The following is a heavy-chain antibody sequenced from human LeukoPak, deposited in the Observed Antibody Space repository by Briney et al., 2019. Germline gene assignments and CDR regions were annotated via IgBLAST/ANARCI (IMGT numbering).Heavy chain of an antibody. V-gene: IGHV1-8*01. D-gene: IGHD4-17*01. Sequence: VASVKVSCKASGYTFTSYDIHWVRQATGQGLEWMGWMNPNSGNTGYAQKFQGRVTMTRNTSISTAYMELSSLRSEDTAVYYCAILYGDYGVYWGQGTLVTVSS. CDR1: GYTFTSYD. CDR3: AILYGDYGVY. CDR2: MNPNSGNT. J-gene: IGHJ4*02.